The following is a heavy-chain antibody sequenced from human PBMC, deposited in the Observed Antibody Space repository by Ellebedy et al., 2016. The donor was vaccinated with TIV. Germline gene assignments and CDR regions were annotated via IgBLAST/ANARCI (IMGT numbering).Heavy chain of an antibody. CDR1: GGSISSGDYY. J-gene: IGHJ3*02. Sequence: SETLSLTCTVSGGSISSGDYYWSWIRQPPGKGLEWIGYIYYSGSTNYNPSLKSRVTISVDTSKNQFSLKLSSVTAADTAVYYCARGQFVAFDIWGQGTLVTVSS. V-gene: IGHV4-61*08. CDR3: ARGQFVAFDI. D-gene: IGHD3-10*01. CDR2: IYYSGST.